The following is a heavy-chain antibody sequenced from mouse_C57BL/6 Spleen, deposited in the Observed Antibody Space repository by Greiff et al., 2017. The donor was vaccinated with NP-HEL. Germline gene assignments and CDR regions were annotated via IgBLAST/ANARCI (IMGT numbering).Heavy chain of an antibody. CDR3: ARDYGSATGYFDV. D-gene: IGHD1-1*01. V-gene: IGHV1-42*01. CDR1: GYSFTGYY. CDR2: INPSTGGT. J-gene: IGHJ1*03. Sequence: EVQLQESGPELVKPGASVKISCKASGYSFTGYYMNWVKQSPEKSLEWIGEINPSTGGTTYNQKFKAKATLTVDKSSSTAYMQLKSLTSEDSAVYYCARDYGSATGYFDVWGTGTTVTVSS.